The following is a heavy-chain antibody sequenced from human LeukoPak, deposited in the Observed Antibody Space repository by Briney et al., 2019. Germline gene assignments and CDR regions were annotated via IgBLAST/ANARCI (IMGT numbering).Heavy chain of an antibody. J-gene: IGHJ4*02. V-gene: IGHV3-53*01. CDR1: GFTVSSNY. Sequence: PGGSLRLSCAASGFTVSSNYMSWVRQAPGKGLEWVSVIYSGGSTYYADSVKGRFTISRDNSKNTLYLQMNSLRAEDTAVYYCARESRYYYDSSEENWGQGTLVTVSS. D-gene: IGHD3-22*01. CDR3: ARESRYYYDSSEEN. CDR2: IYSGGST.